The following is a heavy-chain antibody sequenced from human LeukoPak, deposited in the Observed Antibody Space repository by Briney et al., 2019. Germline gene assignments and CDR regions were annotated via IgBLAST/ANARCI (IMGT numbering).Heavy chain of an antibody. V-gene: IGHV3-66*01. Sequence: PGGSLRLSCAASGFTVSSNYMSWVRQAPGKGLEWVSVIYSGGSTYYADSVKGRFTISRDNSKNTLYLQMNSLRAEDTAVYYCARYSGSYYGEYYFDYWGQGTLVTVSS. CDR1: GFTVSSNY. CDR3: ARYSGSYYGEYYFDY. D-gene: IGHD1-26*01. CDR2: IYSGGST. J-gene: IGHJ4*02.